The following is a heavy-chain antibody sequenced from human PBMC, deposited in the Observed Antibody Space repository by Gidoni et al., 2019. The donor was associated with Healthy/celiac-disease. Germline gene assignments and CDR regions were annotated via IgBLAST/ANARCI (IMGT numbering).Heavy chain of an antibody. D-gene: IGHD2-15*01. CDR2: IYSGGRT. Sequence: EVQLVESGGGLVQPGGSLRLSCAAPGFPVSSNYISWVRQAPGKGLEWVSVIYSGGRTYYADSVKGRFTISRDNSKNTLYLQMNSLRAEDTAVYYCAREEVVAATHYYYYGMDVWGQGTTVTVSS. V-gene: IGHV3-66*01. J-gene: IGHJ6*02. CDR1: GFPVSSNY. CDR3: AREEVVAATHYYYYGMDV.